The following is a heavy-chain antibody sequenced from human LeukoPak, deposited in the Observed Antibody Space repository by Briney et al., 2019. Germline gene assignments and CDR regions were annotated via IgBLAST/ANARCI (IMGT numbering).Heavy chain of an antibody. Sequence: SGPSLVKPTQTLMLTCAFSGFSLTTREVGVGWIRQPPGKALEWLALIYWDDDKRYRPSLKSRLTITKDTSKKQVVLTVTNLDPVDTATYYCARLAYYDNSGSSRPFDIWGQGTRVTVSS. V-gene: IGHV2-5*02. CDR1: GFSLTTREVG. D-gene: IGHD3-22*01. CDR3: ARLAYYDNSGSSRPFDI. J-gene: IGHJ3*02. CDR2: IYWDDDK.